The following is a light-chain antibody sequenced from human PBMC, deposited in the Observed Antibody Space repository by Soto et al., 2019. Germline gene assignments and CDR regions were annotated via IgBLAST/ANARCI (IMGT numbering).Light chain of an antibody. V-gene: IGKV3-15*01. J-gene: IGKJ4*01. CDR2: GAS. CDR1: PSVSNS. CDR3: QQYHNWPVT. Sequence: EIVMTQSPDTLSVSPGERATLSCRASPSVSNSLAWYQHKPGQAPRLLISGASTGATGIPPRFSGSGSGTDFTLTVNSLQSEDIAVYYCQQYHNWPVTFGGGTKVDI.